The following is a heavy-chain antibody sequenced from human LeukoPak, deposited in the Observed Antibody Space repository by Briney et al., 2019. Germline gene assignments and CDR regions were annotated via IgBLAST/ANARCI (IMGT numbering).Heavy chain of an antibody. CDR3: ARLQKDGYNSTYFDY. Sequence: SETLSLTCTVSGGSISSYYWSWIRQPPGKGLEWIGYIYYSGSTNYNPSLKSRVTISVDTSKNQFSLKLSSVTAADTAVYYCARLQKDGYNSTYFDYWGQGTLVTVSS. V-gene: IGHV4-59*01. CDR1: GGSISSYY. D-gene: IGHD5-24*01. CDR2: IYYSGST. J-gene: IGHJ4*02.